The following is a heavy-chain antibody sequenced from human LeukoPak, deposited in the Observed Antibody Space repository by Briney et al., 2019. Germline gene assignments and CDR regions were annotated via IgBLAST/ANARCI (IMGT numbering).Heavy chain of an antibody. J-gene: IGHJ6*03. D-gene: IGHD6-19*01. CDR1: VYTFTSYD. CDR3: ARGSKKAGRGYYYYYMDV. CDR2: MNPNSGNT. V-gene: IGHV1-8*01. Sequence: ASVKVSCKASVYTFTSYDINWVRQATGQGLECMGWMNPNSGNTGYAQKLQGRVTMTRNTSISTAYMELSSLRSEDTAVYFCARGSKKAGRGYYYYYMDVWGKGTTVTVCS.